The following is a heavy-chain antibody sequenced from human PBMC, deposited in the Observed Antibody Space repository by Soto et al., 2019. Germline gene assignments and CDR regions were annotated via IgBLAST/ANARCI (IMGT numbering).Heavy chain of an antibody. Sequence: GGSLRLSCAASGFSFSGSVIHWVRQASGKGLEWVGRIRSKTNDYATAYAASVKGRFTISRDDSKNTAYLQMNSLKTEDTAAYYCSKPSHETILEVVWFDPCGPGTLVTVSS. CDR3: SKPSHETILEVVWFDP. D-gene: IGHD2-21*01. J-gene: IGHJ5*02. V-gene: IGHV3-73*01. CDR1: GFSFSGSV. CDR2: IRSKTNDYAT.